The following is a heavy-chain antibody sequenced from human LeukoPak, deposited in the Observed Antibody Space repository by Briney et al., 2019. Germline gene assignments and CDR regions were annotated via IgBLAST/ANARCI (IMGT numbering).Heavy chain of an antibody. CDR2: ISESGRT. J-gene: IGHJ6*03. CDR1: GGSISTSSYY. V-gene: IGHV4-39*02. D-gene: IGHD2-8*02. Sequence: PSETLSLTCTVSGGSISTSSYYWGWIRQPPGQGLEWIGSISESGRTYYNPSLKSRVIISVDTSKEHFSLKLSSVTAADTAVYYCARHCTGDICAAYYFYYYMDVWGKGTTVTVSS. CDR3: ARHCTGDICAAYYFYYYMDV.